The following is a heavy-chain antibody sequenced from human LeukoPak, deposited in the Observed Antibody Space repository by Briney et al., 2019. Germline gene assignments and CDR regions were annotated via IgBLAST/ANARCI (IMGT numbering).Heavy chain of an antibody. CDR2: ISGYNGDT. J-gene: IGHJ4*02. Sequence: ASVKVSCKTSGYIFINYGINWVRQAPGQGLEWMGWISGYNGDTNYAQKLQGRVTMTTDTSTNTAYMELRSLTSDDTDVYYCARGGQWLYSDHWGQGTLVTVSS. D-gene: IGHD6-19*01. CDR1: GYIFINYG. CDR3: ARGGQWLYSDH. V-gene: IGHV1-18*01.